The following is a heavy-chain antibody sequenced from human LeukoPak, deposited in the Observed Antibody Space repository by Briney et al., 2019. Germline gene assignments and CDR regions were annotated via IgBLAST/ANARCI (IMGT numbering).Heavy chain of an antibody. D-gene: IGHD3-10*01. CDR2: IYYSGST. J-gene: IGHJ4*02. CDR1: GGSISSYY. V-gene: IGHV4-59*12. CDR3: ARCTMVRGVIIVRFDY. Sequence: PSETLSLTCTVSGGSISSYYRSWIRQPPGKGLERIGYIYYSGSTNYNPSLKSRVTISVDTSKNQFSLKLSSVTAADTAVYYCARCTMVRGVIIVRFDYWGQGTLVTVSS.